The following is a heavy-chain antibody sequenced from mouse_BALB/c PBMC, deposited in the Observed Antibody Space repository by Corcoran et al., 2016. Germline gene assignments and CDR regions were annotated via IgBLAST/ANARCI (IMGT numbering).Heavy chain of an antibody. V-gene: IGHV1S136*01. Sequence: EVQLQQSGPELVKPGASVKMSCKASGYTFTSYVMHWVKQKPGQGLEWIGYINPYNDGTKYNEKFKGKATLTSDKSSNTAYMELSSLTSEDSAVYCCARLYPGIAMDYWGQGTSVTVSS. J-gene: IGHJ4*01. CDR2: INPYNDGT. CDR1: GYTFTSYV. CDR3: ARLYPGIAMDY.